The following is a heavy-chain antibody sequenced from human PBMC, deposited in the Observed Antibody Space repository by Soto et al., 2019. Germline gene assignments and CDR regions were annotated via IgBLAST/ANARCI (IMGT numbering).Heavy chain of an antibody. V-gene: IGHV1-2*02. Sequence: QVQLVQSGAEVKKPGASVKVSCKTSGYTFIGYYLNWVRQAPGQGLEWMGWVNPHTGGTHYAQKFDGRVTMTRGTSTYTAYMELSELKFDDTATYFCARVMAYEQQMVPFDYWGQGTLVTVSS. CDR2: VNPHTGGT. CDR1: GYTFIGYY. J-gene: IGHJ4*02. CDR3: ARVMAYEQQMVPFDY. D-gene: IGHD6-13*01.